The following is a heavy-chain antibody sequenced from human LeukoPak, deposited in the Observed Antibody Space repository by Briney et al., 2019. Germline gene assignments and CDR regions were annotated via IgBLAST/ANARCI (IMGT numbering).Heavy chain of an antibody. J-gene: IGHJ4*02. D-gene: IGHD4-17*01. V-gene: IGHV1-8*01. CDR1: GYTFTSYD. Sequence: GASVKVSCKASGYTFTSYDINWVRQATGQGLEWMGRMNPNSGNTGYAQKFQGRVTMTRNTSISTAYMELSSLRSEDTAVYYCAVFLMTTVTSFDYWGQGTLVTVSS. CDR3: AVFLMTTVTSFDY. CDR2: MNPNSGNT.